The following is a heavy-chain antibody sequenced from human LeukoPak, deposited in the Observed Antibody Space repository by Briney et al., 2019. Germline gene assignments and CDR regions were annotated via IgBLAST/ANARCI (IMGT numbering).Heavy chain of an antibody. Sequence: PGGSLRLSCIASGFSFSTNWMHWVRQAPGKGLVWVSRLNPGGDTTGYADSVKGRFTISRDNAKNTVYLQLNSLTAEDTALYYCVRELGTATPANWGQGTLVTVSS. D-gene: IGHD1/OR15-1a*01. V-gene: IGHV3-74*01. CDR2: LNPGGDTT. J-gene: IGHJ4*02. CDR1: GFSFSTNW. CDR3: VRELGTATPAN.